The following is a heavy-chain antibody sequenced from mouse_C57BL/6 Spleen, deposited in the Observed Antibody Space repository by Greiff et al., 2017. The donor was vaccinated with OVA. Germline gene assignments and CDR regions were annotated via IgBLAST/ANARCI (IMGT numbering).Heavy chain of an antibody. Sequence: EVKLQESGGGLVQPKGSLKLSCAASGFSFNTYAMNWVRQAPGKGLEWVARIRSKSNNYATYYADSGKDRLTISRDASETMLYLPMNNLRTADAAMSSCLTSDYCGSSYWYFDVWGTGTTVTVSS. CDR2: IRSKSNNYAT. J-gene: IGHJ1*03. CDR3: LTSDYCGSSYWYFDV. V-gene: IGHV10-1*01. D-gene: IGHD1-1*01. CDR1: GFSFNTYA.